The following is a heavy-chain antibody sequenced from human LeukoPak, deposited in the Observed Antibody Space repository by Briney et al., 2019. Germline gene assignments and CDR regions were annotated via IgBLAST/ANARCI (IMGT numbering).Heavy chain of an antibody. CDR1: GGSISSYY. CDR3: ARGRTAVAGPGAFDI. J-gene: IGHJ3*02. V-gene: IGHV4-59*01. Sequence: SETLSLTCTVSGGSISSYYWGWIRQPPGKGLEWIGYICYSGSTNYNPSLKSRVTISVDTSKNQFSLKLSSVTAADTAVYYCARGRTAVAGPGAFDIWGQGTMVTVSS. D-gene: IGHD6-19*01. CDR2: ICYSGST.